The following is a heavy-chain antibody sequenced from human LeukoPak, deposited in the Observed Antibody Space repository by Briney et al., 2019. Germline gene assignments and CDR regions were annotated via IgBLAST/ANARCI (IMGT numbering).Heavy chain of an antibody. CDR1: GGSISSGTYY. Sequence: SQTLSLTCTVSGGSISSGTYYWSWIRQPPGKGLEWIGYISHSGSTYYNPSLKSRVTISVDTSKNQLSLKLSSVTAADTAVYYCARLILGYSYGIDYYYYYMDVWGKGTTVTVSS. V-gene: IGHV4-30-2*01. D-gene: IGHD5-18*01. CDR2: ISHSGST. CDR3: ARLILGYSYGIDYYYYYMDV. J-gene: IGHJ6*03.